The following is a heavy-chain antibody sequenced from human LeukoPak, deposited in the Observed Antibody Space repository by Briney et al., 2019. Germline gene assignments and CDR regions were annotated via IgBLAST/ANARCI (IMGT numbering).Heavy chain of an antibody. CDR1: GGSVSSGSYY. CDR2: IYNNGNT. D-gene: IGHD6-13*01. V-gene: IGHV4-61*01. CDR3: ARSSDSSWYEEY. Sequence: SETLSLTCTVSGGSVSSGSYYWSWIRQPPGKRLEWIGYIYNNGNTNYNPSLKSRVTISVDTSKRQFSLKLTSVTAADTALYYCARSSDSSWYEEYWGQGTLVTVSS. J-gene: IGHJ4*02.